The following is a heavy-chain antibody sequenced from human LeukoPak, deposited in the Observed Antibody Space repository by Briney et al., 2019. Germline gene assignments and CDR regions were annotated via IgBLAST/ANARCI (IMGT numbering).Heavy chain of an antibody. CDR3: ARGFPSGSYYDH. D-gene: IGHD1-26*01. Sequence: SETLSLTCTVSGGSVSSGSYYWSWIRQPPGKGLEWIGYIYYSGSTNYNPSLKSRVTISVDTSKNQFSLKLSSVTAADTAVYYCARGFPSGSYYDHWGQGTLVTVSS. J-gene: IGHJ4*02. CDR1: GGSVSSGSYY. CDR2: IYYSGST. V-gene: IGHV4-61*01.